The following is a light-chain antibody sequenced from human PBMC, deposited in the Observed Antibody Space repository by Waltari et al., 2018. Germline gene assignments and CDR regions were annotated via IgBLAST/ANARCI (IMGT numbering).Light chain of an antibody. Sequence: QSALTQPASVSGSPGQSITLSCTGPRSDVGSYHLVSWYQQHPGKAPKLMIYEGSKRPSGVSNRFSGSKSGNTASLTISGLQAEDEADYYCCSYAGSSYVFGTGTKVTVL. V-gene: IGLV2-23*01. J-gene: IGLJ1*01. CDR1: RSDVGSYHL. CDR2: EGS. CDR3: CSYAGSSYV.